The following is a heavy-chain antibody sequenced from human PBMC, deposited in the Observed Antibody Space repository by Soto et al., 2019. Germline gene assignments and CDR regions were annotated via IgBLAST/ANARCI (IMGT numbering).Heavy chain of an antibody. D-gene: IGHD6-19*01. CDR1: GGTFSSYA. V-gene: IGHV1-69*13. CDR2: IIPIFGTA. J-gene: IGHJ6*02. Sequence: SVKVSCKASGGTFSSYAISWVRQAPGQGLEWMGGIIPIFGTANYAQKFQGRVTITADESTSTAYMELSSLRSEDTAVNYCASLAVAGTRSYYYYGMDVWGQGTTVTVSS. CDR3: ASLAVAGTRSYYYYGMDV.